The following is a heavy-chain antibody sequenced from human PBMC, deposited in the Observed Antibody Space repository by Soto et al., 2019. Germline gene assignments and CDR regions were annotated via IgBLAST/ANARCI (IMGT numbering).Heavy chain of an antibody. J-gene: IGHJ4*02. CDR3: ARDSCGGDCYPYFDY. V-gene: IGHV3-33*01. CDR1: GFTFSSYG. D-gene: IGHD2-21*02. CDR2: IWYDGSNK. Sequence: QVLLVESGGGVVQPGRSLRLSCAASGFTFSSYGMHWVRQAPGKGLEWVAVIWYDGSNKDYADSVKGRFTISRDNSKNTLYLQMNSLRAEDTALYYCARDSCGGDCYPYFDYWGQGTVVTVSS.